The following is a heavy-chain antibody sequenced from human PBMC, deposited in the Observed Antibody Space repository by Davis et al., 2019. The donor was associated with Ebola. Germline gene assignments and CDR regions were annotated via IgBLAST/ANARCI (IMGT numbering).Heavy chain of an antibody. CDR1: GGTITSYY. J-gene: IGHJ6*02. CDR3: ATAVGSYYDFWSGHPDYYYYGMDV. V-gene: IGHV4-59*08. CDR2: IYYSGST. D-gene: IGHD3-3*01. Sequence: PSETLSLTCTVSGGTITSYYWSWIRQPPGKGLEWIGYIYYSGSTNYNPSLKSRVTISVDTSKNQFSLKLSSVTAADTAVYYCATAVGSYYDFWSGHPDYYYYGMDVWGQGTTVTVSS.